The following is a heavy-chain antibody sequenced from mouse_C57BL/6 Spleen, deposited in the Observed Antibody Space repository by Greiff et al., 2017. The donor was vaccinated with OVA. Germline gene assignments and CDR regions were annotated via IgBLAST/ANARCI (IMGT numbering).Heavy chain of an antibody. Sequence: EVKLVESGGGLVKPGGSLKLSCAASGFTFSSYAMSWVRQTPEKRLEWVATISDGGSYTYYPDNVKGRFTISRDNAKNNLYLQMSHLKSEDTAMYYCARDRYDYDVDYFDYWGQGTTLTVSS. J-gene: IGHJ2*01. CDR3: ARDRYDYDVDYFDY. CDR1: GFTFSSYA. CDR2: ISDGGSYT. D-gene: IGHD2-4*01. V-gene: IGHV5-4*01.